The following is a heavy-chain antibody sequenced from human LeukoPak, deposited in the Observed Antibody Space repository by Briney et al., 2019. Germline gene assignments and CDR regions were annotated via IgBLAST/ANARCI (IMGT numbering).Heavy chain of an antibody. Sequence: SETLSLTCTVSGGSISSHYWSWIRQPPGKGLEWIGYIYYSGSTNYNPSLKCRVTISVDTSKNQFSLKLSSVTAADTAVYYCARGSGYDFWSGYYYTDYYFDYWGQGTLVTVSS. CDR1: GGSISSHY. J-gene: IGHJ4*02. CDR2: IYYSGST. D-gene: IGHD3-3*01. V-gene: IGHV4-59*11. CDR3: ARGSGYDFWSGYYYTDYYFDY.